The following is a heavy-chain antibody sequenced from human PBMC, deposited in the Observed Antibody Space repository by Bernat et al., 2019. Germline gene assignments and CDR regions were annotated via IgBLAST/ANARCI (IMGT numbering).Heavy chain of an antibody. CDR3: VRPVYSISDAFDF. V-gene: IGHV5-51*01. CDR2: IYPGDSET. J-gene: IGHJ3*01. D-gene: IGHD6-6*01. CDR1: GYSFTSYW. Sequence: EVQLVQCGAEVKKPGESLKLSCQVSGYSFTSYWIGWVRQMPGKGLEWVGNIYPGDSETTYSPSIQGRVTISVVSSITTAYLTSSSLMASDDAMYDYVRPVYSISDAFDFWGRGTLVTVSS.